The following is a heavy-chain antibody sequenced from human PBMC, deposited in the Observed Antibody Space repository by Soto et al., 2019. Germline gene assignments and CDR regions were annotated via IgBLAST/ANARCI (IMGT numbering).Heavy chain of an antibody. CDR1: GFTFSSYA. J-gene: IGHJ4*02. CDR3: ARLVSAAANDY. Sequence: GSLRLSCAASGFTFSSYAMHWVRQAPGKGLEWVANIKQDETEKYYVDSVKGRFTISRDNAKNSLYLQMNGLRAEDTAVYYCARLVSAAANDYWGQGTLVTVSS. D-gene: IGHD1-26*01. CDR2: IKQDETEK. V-gene: IGHV3-7*04.